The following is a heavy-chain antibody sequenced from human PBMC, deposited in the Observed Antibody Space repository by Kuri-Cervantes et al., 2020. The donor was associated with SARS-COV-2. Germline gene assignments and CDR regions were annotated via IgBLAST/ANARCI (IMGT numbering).Heavy chain of an antibody. CDR1: GGSINSHIHY. CDR2: IFYSGGT. CDR3: ASSSDYYYYGMDV. Sequence: SETLSLTCTVSGGSINSHIHYWSWIRQPPGKGLEWIGTIFYSGGTFNNPSLRRRVTISVDTSKNQFSLKLSSVTAADTAVYYCASSSDYYYYGMDVWGQGTTVTVSS. V-gene: IGHV4-39*01. D-gene: IGHD6-13*01. J-gene: IGHJ6*02.